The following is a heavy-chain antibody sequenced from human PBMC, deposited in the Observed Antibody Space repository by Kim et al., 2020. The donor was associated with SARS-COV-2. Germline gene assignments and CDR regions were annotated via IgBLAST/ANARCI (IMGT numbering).Heavy chain of an antibody. D-gene: IGHD3-22*01. Sequence: GGSLRLSCAASGFTFSNAWMSWVRQAPGKGLEWVGRIKSKTDGGTTDYAAPVKGRFTISRDDSKNTLYLQMNSLKTEDTAVYYCTTTGTNYYDSSGQDYYYYGMDVWGQGTTVTVSS. CDR3: TTTGTNYYDSSGQDYYYYGMDV. J-gene: IGHJ6*02. V-gene: IGHV3-15*01. CDR1: GFTFSNAW. CDR2: IKSKTDGGTT.